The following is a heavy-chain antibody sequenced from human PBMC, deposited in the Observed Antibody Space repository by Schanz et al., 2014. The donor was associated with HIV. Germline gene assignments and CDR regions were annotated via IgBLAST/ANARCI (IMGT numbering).Heavy chain of an antibody. D-gene: IGHD3-10*01. CDR1: GLTFSSYG. J-gene: IGHJ4*02. CDR3: AQEEVPNDC. CDR2: ISVSGAST. Sequence: EVQLVESGGGLVQPGGSLRLSCAGSGLTFSSYGMHWVRQAPGRGLEWLSAISVSGASTYYADSVKGRFTISRDNSKNTVYLQMDSLRAEDTAVYFCAQEEVPNDCWGQGTLVTVSS. V-gene: IGHV3-23*04.